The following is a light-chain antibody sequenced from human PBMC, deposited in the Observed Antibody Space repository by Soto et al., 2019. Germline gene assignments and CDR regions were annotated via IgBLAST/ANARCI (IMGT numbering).Light chain of an antibody. CDR3: QGLNDYPIT. Sequence: DIQLTQSPSFLSASVGDRVTITCRASQGISSYLAWYQQKPGKAPKFLIYAASTLQSGVPSRFSGSGSGTEFTLTISSPQPEDFATYYCQGLNDYPITFGQGTRLEIK. V-gene: IGKV1-9*01. CDR1: QGISSY. CDR2: AAS. J-gene: IGKJ5*01.